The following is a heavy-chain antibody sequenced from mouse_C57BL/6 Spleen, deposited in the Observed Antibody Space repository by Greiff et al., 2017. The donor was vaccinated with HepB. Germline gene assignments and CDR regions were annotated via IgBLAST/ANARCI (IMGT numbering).Heavy chain of an antibody. V-gene: IGHV7-3*01. Sequence: DVMLVESGGGLVQPGGSLSLSCAASGFTFTDYYMSWVRQPPGKALEWLGFIRNKANGYTTEYSASVKGRFTISRDNSQSILYLQRNALRAEDSATYYCARLLDYFDYWGQGTTLTVSS. D-gene: IGHD4-1*01. CDR2: IRNKANGYTT. CDR1: GFTFTDYY. J-gene: IGHJ2*01. CDR3: ARLLDYFDY.